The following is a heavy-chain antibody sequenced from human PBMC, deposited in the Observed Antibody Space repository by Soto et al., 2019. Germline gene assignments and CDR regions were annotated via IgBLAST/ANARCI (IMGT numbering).Heavy chain of an antibody. CDR2: IWYDGSNK. CDR3: AREGYSYGQYYFDY. D-gene: IGHD5-18*01. CDR1: GFTFSSYG. V-gene: IGHV3-33*01. J-gene: IGHJ4*02. Sequence: QVQLVESGGGVVQPGRSLRLSCAASGFTFSSYGMHWVRQAPGKGLEWVAVIWYDGSNKYYADSVKGRFTISRDNSKNTRYLQMNSLRAEDTAVYYCAREGYSYGQYYFDYWGQGTLVTVSS.